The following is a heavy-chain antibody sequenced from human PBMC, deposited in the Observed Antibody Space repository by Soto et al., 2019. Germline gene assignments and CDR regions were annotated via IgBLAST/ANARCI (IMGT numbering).Heavy chain of an antibody. Sequence: PVKRSCKAVGFSFTSSAVRWVRQARGQRLEWIGWIVVGSGNTNYAQKFQERVTITRDMSTSTAYMELSSLRSEDTAVYYCAAARCCVGNYDILTGYPAYFYGMDVWGQRTTVTVSS. J-gene: IGHJ6*02. CDR2: IVVGSGNT. D-gene: IGHD3-9*01. CDR3: AAARCCVGNYDILTGYPAYFYGMDV. V-gene: IGHV1-58*01. CDR1: GFSFTSSA.